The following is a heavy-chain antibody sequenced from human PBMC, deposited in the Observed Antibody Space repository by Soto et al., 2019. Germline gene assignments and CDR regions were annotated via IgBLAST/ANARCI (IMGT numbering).Heavy chain of an antibody. CDR3: ARQGGEYNTISDY. CDR2: IYPGDSDA. Sequence: RQLSCKGSGYTFSKYWIGWVRQTPGKGLEWMGMIYPGDSDARYSPSFEGQVTFSVDKSINTAYLQWNSLKASDTAMYYCARQGGEYNTISDYWGQGTLVTVSS. CDR1: GYTFSKYW. J-gene: IGHJ4*02. V-gene: IGHV5-51*01. D-gene: IGHD3-10*01.